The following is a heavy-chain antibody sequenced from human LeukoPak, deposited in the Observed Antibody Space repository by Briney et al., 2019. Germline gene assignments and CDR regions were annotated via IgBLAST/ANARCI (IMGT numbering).Heavy chain of an antibody. D-gene: IGHD4-11*01. CDR2: ISSSSSYI. J-gene: IGHJ4*02. CDR3: ARDEQYDYRFDY. CDR1: GFTFRSYT. V-gene: IGHV3-21*01. Sequence: PGGSLRLSCAPSGFTFRSYTLNWVRQAPGKGLEWVSSISSSSSYIYYADSVKGRFTISRDNAKNSLYLQMNSLRAEDTAVYYCARDEQYDYRFDYWGQGTLVTVSS.